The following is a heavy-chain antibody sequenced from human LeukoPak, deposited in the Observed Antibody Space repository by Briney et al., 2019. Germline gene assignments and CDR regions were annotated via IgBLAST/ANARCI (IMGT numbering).Heavy chain of an antibody. V-gene: IGHV3-74*01. CDR2: MNGDGSST. CDR1: GFTFSTHW. Sequence: GGSLRLSCAASGFTFSTHWVHWVRQAPGKGLVWVSRMNGDGSSTKYADSVKGRFTISRDNSKNTLYLQMNSLRAEDTAVYYCAKGSSSGWYRSPFDYWGQGTLVTVSS. J-gene: IGHJ4*02. CDR3: AKGSSSGWYRSPFDY. D-gene: IGHD6-19*01.